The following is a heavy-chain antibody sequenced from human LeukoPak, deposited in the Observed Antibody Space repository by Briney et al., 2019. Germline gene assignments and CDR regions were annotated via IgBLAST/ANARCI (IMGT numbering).Heavy chain of an antibody. CDR3: ARGGVILDAFDI. D-gene: IGHD3-3*01. Sequence: GGSLRLSCAASGFTVSSNYMSRVRQAPGKGLERVSVIYSGGSTYYADSVKGRFTISRDNSKNTLYLQMSSLRAEDTAVYYCARGGVILDAFDIWGQGTLVTVSS. CDR2: IYSGGST. J-gene: IGHJ3*02. CDR1: GFTVSSNY. V-gene: IGHV3-53*01.